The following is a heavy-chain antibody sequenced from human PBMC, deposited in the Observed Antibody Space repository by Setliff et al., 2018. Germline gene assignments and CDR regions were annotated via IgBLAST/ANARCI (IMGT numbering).Heavy chain of an antibody. CDR2: IYTSWST. Sequence: SETLSLTCAVSGSAISSGHYWGWIRQPPGKGGLEWIGQIYTSWSTNYNPPLKSRVTISLDTSKNQFSLSLTSVTAADTAVYYCARAHTWSLPNDNSGYPGWFDPWGQGTLVTVSS. CDR3: ARAHTWSLPNDNSGYPGWFDP. CDR1: GSAISSGHY. D-gene: IGHD3-22*01. V-gene: IGHV4-38-2*01. J-gene: IGHJ5*02.